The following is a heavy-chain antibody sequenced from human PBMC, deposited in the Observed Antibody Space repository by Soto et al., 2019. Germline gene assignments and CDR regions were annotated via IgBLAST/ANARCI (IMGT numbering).Heavy chain of an antibody. V-gene: IGHV1-46*01. CDR3: ARDEAYCGGDCFAAAIVNYGMDV. D-gene: IGHD2-21*02. J-gene: IGHJ6*02. CDR1: GGTFSNYA. Sequence: GASVKVSCKASGGTFSNYAISWVRQAPGQGREWMGVINPICGSTSYAQKFQGRVTMTRDTSTSTVYMELSSLRSEDTAVYYCARDEAYCGGDCFAAAIVNYGMDVWGQGTTVTVSS. CDR2: INPICGST.